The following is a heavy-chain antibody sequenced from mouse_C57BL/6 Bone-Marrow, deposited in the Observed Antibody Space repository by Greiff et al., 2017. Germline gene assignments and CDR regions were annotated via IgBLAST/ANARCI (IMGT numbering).Heavy chain of an antibody. CDR2: IYPGDGDT. Sequence: QVQLQQSGPELVKPGASVKISCKASGYAFSSSWMNWVKQRPGKGLEWIGRIYPGDGDTNYNGKFKGKDTLTADKSSSTAYMQLSSLTSEDSAVYFCARWGGQYYFDYWGQGTTLTVSS. D-gene: IGHD6-1*01. CDR1: GYAFSSSW. CDR3: ARWGGQYYFDY. J-gene: IGHJ2*01. V-gene: IGHV1-82*01.